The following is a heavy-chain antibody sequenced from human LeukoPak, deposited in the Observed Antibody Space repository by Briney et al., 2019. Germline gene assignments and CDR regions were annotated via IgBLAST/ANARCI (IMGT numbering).Heavy chain of an antibody. CDR2: IIPIFGTA. D-gene: IGHD3-22*01. Sequence: SVKVSCKASGGTFSSYAISWVRQAPGQGLEWMGGIIPIFGTANYAQKFQGRVTITAYESTSTAYMELSSLRSEDTAVYYCARGLDSSGYISGYWGQGTLVTVSS. CDR1: GGTFSSYA. J-gene: IGHJ4*02. CDR3: ARGLDSSGYISGY. V-gene: IGHV1-69*01.